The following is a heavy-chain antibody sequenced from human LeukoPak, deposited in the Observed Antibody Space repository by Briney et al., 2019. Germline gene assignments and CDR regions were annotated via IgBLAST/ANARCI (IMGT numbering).Heavy chain of an antibody. J-gene: IGHJ4*02. D-gene: IGHD6-6*01. CDR3: ARDNREDSSSAFDY. CDR2: IYYSGST. V-gene: IGHV4-39*07. CDR1: GGSISNSSYY. Sequence: SETLSLTCTVSGGSISNSSYYWGWIRQPPGKGLEWIGSIYYSGSTYYNPSLKSRVTISVDTSKNQFSLKLSSVTAADTAVYYCARDNREDSSSAFDYWGQGTLVTVSS.